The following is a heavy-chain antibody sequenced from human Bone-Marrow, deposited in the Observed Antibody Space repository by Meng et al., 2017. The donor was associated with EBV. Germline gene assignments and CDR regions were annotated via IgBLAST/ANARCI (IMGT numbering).Heavy chain of an antibody. J-gene: IGHJ4*02. V-gene: IGHV7-4-1*02. Sequence: QLQLVQSGSELKEPGAAVKIYCKAYGYTFTSYAMNWVRQAPGPGLEWMGWINTNTGNPTYAQGFTGRFVFSLDTSVSTAYLQISSLKAEDTAVYYCARGVLGMVYYFDYWGQGTLVTVSS. CDR3: ARGVLGMVYYFDY. CDR2: INTNTGNP. CDR1: GYTFTSYA. D-gene: IGHD3-10*01.